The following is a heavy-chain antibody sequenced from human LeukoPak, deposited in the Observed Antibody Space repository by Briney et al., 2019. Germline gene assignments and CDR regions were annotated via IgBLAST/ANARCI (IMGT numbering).Heavy chain of an antibody. CDR1: GYTFTSYA. CDR2: INAGNGNT. J-gene: IGHJ4*02. Sequence: GASVKVSCKASGYTFTSYAMHWVRQAPGQRLEWMGWINAGNGNTKYSQKFQGRVTITRDTSASTAYMELSSLRSEDTAVYYCASEGWFSSGWYYFDYWGQGTLVTVSS. D-gene: IGHD6-19*01. V-gene: IGHV1-3*01. CDR3: ASEGWFSSGWYYFDY.